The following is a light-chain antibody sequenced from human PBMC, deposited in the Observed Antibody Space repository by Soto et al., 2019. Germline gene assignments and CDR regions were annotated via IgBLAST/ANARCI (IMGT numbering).Light chain of an antibody. V-gene: IGLV3-9*01. CDR2: RDK. CDR3: QLWDSSTVV. J-gene: IGLJ3*02. CDR1: NIGSKN. Sequence: SYELTQPLSVSVALGQTARITCGGNNIGSKNVHWYQQKPGQAPVLVIYRDKNRPSGIPERISGSNSGNTATLTISGAQAGDESDYYCQLWDSSTVVFGGGTKVTVL.